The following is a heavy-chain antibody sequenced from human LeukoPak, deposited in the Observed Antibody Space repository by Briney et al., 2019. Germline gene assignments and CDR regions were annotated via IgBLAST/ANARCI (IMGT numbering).Heavy chain of an antibody. CDR3: ASDQYVFWGAYGFDG. CDR1: GFTFSSHA. Sequence: GGSLRLSCAASGFTFSSHAMTWVRQAPGKGLEWVSGISGSDGSTYYADSVGGRFTISSDNSKSTLYLQMNGLRADATARYYCASDQYVFWGAYGFDGWGEGSLVTVSS. V-gene: IGHV3-23*01. CDR2: ISGSDGST. D-gene: IGHD3-3*01. J-gene: IGHJ4*01.